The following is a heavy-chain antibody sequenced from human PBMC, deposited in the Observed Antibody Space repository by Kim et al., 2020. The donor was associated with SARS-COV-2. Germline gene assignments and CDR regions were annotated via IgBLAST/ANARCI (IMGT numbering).Heavy chain of an antibody. CDR1: GVSISSSSYY. CDR2: IDDSGSN. Sequence: SETLSLTCTVSGVSISSSSYYWGWIRQPPGKGLEWIGRIDDSGSNYYNPALRSRLTISVDTSKYQFSLKMSSVTAADTAVYYCARHWRQWLDTTLSYFDFWGQGTLVTVSS. V-gene: IGHV4-39*01. J-gene: IGHJ4*02. CDR3: ARHWRQWLDTTLSYFDF. D-gene: IGHD6-19*01.